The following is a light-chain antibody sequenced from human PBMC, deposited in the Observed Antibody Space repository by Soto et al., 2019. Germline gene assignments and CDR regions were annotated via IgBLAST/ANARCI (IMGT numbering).Light chain of an antibody. CDR2: GAS. J-gene: IGKJ1*01. Sequence: EIVLTQSPGTLSLSPGERATLSCRASQSVSSTYLAWYQQKPGQAPRLLIYGASSRATGIPDRFSGSGSGTDFTLTSSRLEPEDFAVYSCQQYGSSPGTFGQGTKVEIK. CDR1: QSVSSTY. CDR3: QQYGSSPGT. V-gene: IGKV3-20*01.